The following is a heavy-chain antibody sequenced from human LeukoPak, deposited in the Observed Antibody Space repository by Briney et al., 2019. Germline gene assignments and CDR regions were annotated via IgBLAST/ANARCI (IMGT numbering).Heavy chain of an antibody. CDR3: ARQGWRYSGYDPYYYYMDV. D-gene: IGHD5-12*01. J-gene: IGHJ6*03. CDR1: GYTFTGYY. V-gene: IGHV1-2*02. Sequence: ASVKVSCKASGYTFTGYYMHWVRQAPGQGLEWMGWINPNSGGTNYAQKFQGRVTMTRDTSISTAYMELSRLRSDDTAVYYCARQGWRYSGYDPYYYYMDVWGKGTTVTVSS. CDR2: INPNSGGT.